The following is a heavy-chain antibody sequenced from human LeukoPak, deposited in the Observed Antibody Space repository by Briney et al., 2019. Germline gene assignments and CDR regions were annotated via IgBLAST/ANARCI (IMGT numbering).Heavy chain of an antibody. J-gene: IGHJ4*02. D-gene: IGHD6-13*01. Sequence: SETLSLTCTVSGGSLSSSSYYWGWIRQPPGKGLEWLGSIYYSGSTYYNPSLKSRVTISVDTSKNQFSLKLSSVTAADTAVYYCATIEYSSSWSAPYYFDYWGQGTLVTVSS. CDR2: IYYSGST. CDR3: ATIEYSSSWSAPYYFDY. V-gene: IGHV4-39*01. CDR1: GGSLSSSSYY.